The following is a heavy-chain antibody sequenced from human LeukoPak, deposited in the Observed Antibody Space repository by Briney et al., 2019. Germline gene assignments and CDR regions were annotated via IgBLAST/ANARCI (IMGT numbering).Heavy chain of an antibody. CDR3: ARGRAAAIPRKQEPSYYYGMDV. V-gene: IGHV4-34*01. D-gene: IGHD6-13*01. CDR2: INHSGST. J-gene: IGHJ6*02. Sequence: SETLSLTCAVYGGSFSGYYWSWIRQPPGKGLEWNGEINHSGSTNYNPSLRSRVTISVDTSKNQFSLKLSSVTAADTAVYYCARGRAAAIPRKQEPSYYYGMDVWGQGTTVTVSS. CDR1: GGSFSGYY.